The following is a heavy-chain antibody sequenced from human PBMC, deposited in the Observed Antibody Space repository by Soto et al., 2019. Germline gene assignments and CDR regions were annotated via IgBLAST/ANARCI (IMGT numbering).Heavy chain of an antibody. V-gene: IGHV3-30-3*01. CDR2: ISYDGSNK. J-gene: IGHJ5*02. D-gene: IGHD6-6*01. Sequence: LRLSCAASGFTFSSYAMHWVRQAPGKGLEWVAVISYDGSNKYYADSVKGRFTISRDNSKNTLYLQMNSLRAEDTAVYYCARGALQLVRTLYNWFDPWGQGTLVTVSS. CDR3: ARGALQLVRTLYNWFDP. CDR1: GFTFSSYA.